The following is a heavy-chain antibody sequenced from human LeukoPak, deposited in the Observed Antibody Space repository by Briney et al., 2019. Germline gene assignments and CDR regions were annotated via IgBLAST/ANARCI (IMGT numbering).Heavy chain of an antibody. CDR3: AGAVGYYYGLDV. D-gene: IGHD6-13*01. CDR2: IHSGGDT. V-gene: IGHV3-66*01. CDR1: GFTVTANY. Sequence: GGSLRLSCAASGFTVTANYMGWVRQAPGKGLEYVSLIHSGGDTYYTDSVEGRFTISRDNSKTPLYLQMNSLRVEDTAVCYCAGAVGYYYGLDVWGQGTPVTVSS. J-gene: IGHJ6*02.